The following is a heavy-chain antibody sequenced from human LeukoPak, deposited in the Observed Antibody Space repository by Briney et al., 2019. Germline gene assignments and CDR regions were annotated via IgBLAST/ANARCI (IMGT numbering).Heavy chain of an antibody. CDR1: GFSLRTSGVG. J-gene: IGHJ4*02. Sequence: SGPTLVNPTQPLTLTCTFSGFSLRTSGVGVGWIRQPPGKALEWLAIIYWNDDKRSSPSLKTRLTITKDTSKNQVVLTMTNMDPVDTATYYCAHFSGASSAFDYWGRGSLVTVSS. D-gene: IGHD2-2*01. CDR2: IYWNDDK. CDR3: AHFSGASSAFDY. V-gene: IGHV2-5*01.